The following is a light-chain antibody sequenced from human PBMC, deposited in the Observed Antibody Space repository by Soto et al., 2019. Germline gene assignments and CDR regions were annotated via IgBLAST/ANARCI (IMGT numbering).Light chain of an antibody. CDR3: SSSSSNSASVL. J-gene: IGLJ2*01. Sequence: QSALTQPPSVSGSPGQSITISCRGSSADIGSHNRVSWYHQPPDTAPKLIIYDVGDRPSGVPYRFSGSKSANTASLSISGLQPEDEGVYYCSSSSSNSASVLFGGGTKLTVL. CDR2: DVG. V-gene: IGLV2-18*02. CDR1: SADIGSHNR.